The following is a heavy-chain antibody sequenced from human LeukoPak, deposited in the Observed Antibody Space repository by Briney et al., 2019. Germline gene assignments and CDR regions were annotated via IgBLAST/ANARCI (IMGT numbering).Heavy chain of an antibody. Sequence: TASETLSLTCAVYGGSFSGYYWSWIRQPPGKGLEWIGEINHSGSTNYNPSLKSRVTVSVDTSKNQFSLKLSSVTAADTAVYYCARGRAVAVLPRKDAFDIWGQGTMVTVSS. J-gene: IGHJ3*02. CDR1: GGSFSGYY. D-gene: IGHD6-19*01. V-gene: IGHV4-34*01. CDR3: ARGRAVAVLPRKDAFDI. CDR2: INHSGST.